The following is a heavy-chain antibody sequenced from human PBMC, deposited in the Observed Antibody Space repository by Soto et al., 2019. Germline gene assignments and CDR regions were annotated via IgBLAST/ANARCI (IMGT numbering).Heavy chain of an antibody. J-gene: IGHJ4*02. D-gene: IGHD1-26*01. V-gene: IGHV3-33*01. CDR3: TRAAIKRELLDY. Sequence: QVQLVESGGGVVQPGRSLRLSCAASGFTFNNYGMHWVRQAPGKGLEWVALIWHDGSNKAYADSVKGRFTISRDNSKNTLNLQMNSLRVEDTAVYYCTRAAIKRELLDYWGQGTQVTVSS. CDR2: IWHDGSNK. CDR1: GFTFNNYG.